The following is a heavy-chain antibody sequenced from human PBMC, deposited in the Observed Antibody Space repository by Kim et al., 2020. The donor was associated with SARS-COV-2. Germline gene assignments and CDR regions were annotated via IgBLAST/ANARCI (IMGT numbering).Heavy chain of an antibody. Sequence: GGSLRLSCAASGFTFSNAWMSWVRQAPGKGLEWVGRIKSKTDGGTTDYAAPVKGRFTISRDDSKNTLYLQMNSLKTEDTAVYYCTTDRSYPQIVVVPADENDYWGQGTLVTVSS. CDR2: IKSKTDGGTT. D-gene: IGHD2-2*01. J-gene: IGHJ4*02. CDR1: GFTFSNAW. V-gene: IGHV3-15*01. CDR3: TTDRSYPQIVVVPADENDY.